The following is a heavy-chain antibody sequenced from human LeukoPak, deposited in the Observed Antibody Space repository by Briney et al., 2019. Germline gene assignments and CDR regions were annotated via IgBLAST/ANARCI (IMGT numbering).Heavy chain of an antibody. CDR2: INPNSGGT. D-gene: IGHD6-13*01. J-gene: IGHJ6*03. V-gene: IGHV1-2*02. CDR1: GYTFTSYG. CDR3: ARDSVAAAVIYYYYMDV. Sequence: ASVKVSCKASGYTFTSYGISWVRQAPGQGLEWMGWINPNSGGTNYAQKFQGRVTMTRDTSISTAYMELSRLRSDDTAVYYCARDSVAAAVIYYYYMDVWGKGTTVTVSS.